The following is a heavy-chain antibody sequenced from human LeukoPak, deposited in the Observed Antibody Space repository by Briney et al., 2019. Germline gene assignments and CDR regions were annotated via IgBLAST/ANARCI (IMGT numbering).Heavy chain of an antibody. Sequence: GGSLRLSCAASGFTFSSYWMHWVRQAPGKGLEWISAISGVGGSTYYADSVKGRFTISRDNSKNTPYLQMSSLRAEDTAVYYCAAISGYWGQGALVTVSS. CDR1: GFTFSSYW. D-gene: IGHD2-21*01. CDR3: AAISGY. CDR2: ISGVGGST. J-gene: IGHJ4*02. V-gene: IGHV3-23*01.